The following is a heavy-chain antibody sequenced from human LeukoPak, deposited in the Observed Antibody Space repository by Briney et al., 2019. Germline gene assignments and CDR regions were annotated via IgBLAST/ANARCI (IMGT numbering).Heavy chain of an antibody. D-gene: IGHD2-8*01. V-gene: IGHV1-69*06. CDR3: ARRYCTNGVCYDDRGAFDI. Sequence: ASVKVSCKASVGTFSSYEISWVRQAPGQGLEWMGGIIPIFGTTKYAQKFQGRVTVTADKSTSTAYMELSSLRSEDTAVYYCARRYCTNGVCYDDRGAFDIWGQGTMVTVSS. J-gene: IGHJ3*02. CDR1: VGTFSSYE. CDR2: IIPIFGTT.